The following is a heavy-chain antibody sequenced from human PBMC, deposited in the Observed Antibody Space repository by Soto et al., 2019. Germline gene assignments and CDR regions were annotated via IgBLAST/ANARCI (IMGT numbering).Heavy chain of an antibody. Sequence: SVKVSCKASGGTFSSYAISWVRQAPGLGLEWMGGIIPIFGTANYAQKFQGRVTITADESTSTAYMELSSLRSEDTAVYYCARHRGYITTPFDYWGQGTLVTVSS. CDR2: IIPIFGTA. J-gene: IGHJ4*02. D-gene: IGHD3-3*01. CDR3: ARHRGYITTPFDY. CDR1: GGTFSSYA. V-gene: IGHV1-69*13.